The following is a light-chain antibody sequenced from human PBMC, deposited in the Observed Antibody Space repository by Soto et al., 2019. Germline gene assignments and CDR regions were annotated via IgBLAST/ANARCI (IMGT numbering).Light chain of an antibody. V-gene: IGKV2-30*01. CDR2: KAS. CDR1: QSIVYSDGKAY. Sequence: DVVMTQSPVSLSVTHGQPASISCRSSQSIVYSDGKAYLSWFQQRPGQSPRRLIYKASNRDSGVPDRFSGSGSGTDFTLQIDRVEAEDVGIYYCMQGTHWPPTFGRGTRVEIK. J-gene: IGKJ1*01. CDR3: MQGTHWPPT.